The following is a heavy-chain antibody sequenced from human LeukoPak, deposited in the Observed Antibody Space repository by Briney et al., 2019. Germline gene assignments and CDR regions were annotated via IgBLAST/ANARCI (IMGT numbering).Heavy chain of an antibody. CDR2: IIPIFGTA. V-gene: IGHV1-69*01. CDR3: ARGQWGYSYAPDYYYYYMDV. CDR1: GGTFSSYA. J-gene: IGHJ6*03. D-gene: IGHD5-18*01. Sequence: EASVKVSCKASGGTFSSYAISWVRQAPGQGLEWMGGIIPIFGTANYAQKFQGRVTITADESTSTAYMELSSLRSEDTAVYYCARGQWGYSYAPDYYYYYMDVWGKGTTVTVSS.